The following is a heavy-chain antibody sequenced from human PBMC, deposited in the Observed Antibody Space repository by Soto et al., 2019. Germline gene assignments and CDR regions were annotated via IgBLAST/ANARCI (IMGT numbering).Heavy chain of an antibody. D-gene: IGHD2-15*01. J-gene: IGHJ3*02. CDR3: SRDSGYCSGGSCYWDAFDI. V-gene: IGHV3-30-3*01. Sequence: GGSLRLSCAASGFTFSSYAMHWVRQAPGKGLEWVAAISYDGSNKYYADSVKGRFTISRDNSKNTLYLQMNSLRAEDTAVYYCSRDSGYCSGGSCYWDAFDIWGQGTMVTVSS. CDR2: ISYDGSNK. CDR1: GFTFSSYA.